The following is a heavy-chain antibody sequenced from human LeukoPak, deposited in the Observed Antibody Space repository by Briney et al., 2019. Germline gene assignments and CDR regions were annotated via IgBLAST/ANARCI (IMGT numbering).Heavy chain of an antibody. J-gene: IGHJ3*02. CDR2: IYGAGST. CDR3: ARDLQYAFDI. V-gene: IGHV3-66*01. CDR1: GFTVSSNY. Sequence: GGSLRLSCAASGFTVSSNYMSWVRQAPGKGLEWVSLIYGAGSTFYADSVKGRFTISRDNSKNTLYLQMNSLRAEDTAVFYCARDLQYAFDIWGQGTMVTVSS.